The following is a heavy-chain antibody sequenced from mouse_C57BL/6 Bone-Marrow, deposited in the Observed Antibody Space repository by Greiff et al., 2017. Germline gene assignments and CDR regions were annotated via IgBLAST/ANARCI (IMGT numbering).Heavy chain of an antibody. V-gene: IGHV1-15*01. CDR1: GYPFTDYE. CDR2: IDPETGGT. CDR3: TRGDSEDAMDY. J-gene: IGHJ4*01. Sequence: QVQLQQSGAELVRPGASVTLSCKASGYPFTDYEMPWVKQTPVHGLEWIGAIDPETGGTAYNQKFKGKAILTADKSSSTAYMERRSLASEDSAVYYCTRGDSEDAMDYWGQGTSVTVAS.